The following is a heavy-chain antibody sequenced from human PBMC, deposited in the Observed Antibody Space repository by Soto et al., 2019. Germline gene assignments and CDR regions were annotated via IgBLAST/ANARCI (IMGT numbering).Heavy chain of an antibody. CDR2: IKSKTDGGTT. J-gene: IGHJ4*02. D-gene: IGHD1-26*01. V-gene: IGHV3-15*01. CDR1: GFTFSNAW. CDR3: TTDPPSYSGSHD. Sequence: EVQLVESGGGLVKPGGSLRLSCAACGFTFSNAWMSWVRQAPGKGQEWVGRIKSKTDGGTTDYAAPVKGRFTISRDDSKNTLYLQMNSLKTEDTAVYYCTTDPPSYSGSHDWGQGTLVTVSS.